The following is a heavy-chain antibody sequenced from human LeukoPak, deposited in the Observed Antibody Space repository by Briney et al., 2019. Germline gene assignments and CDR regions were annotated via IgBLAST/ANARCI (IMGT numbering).Heavy chain of an antibody. J-gene: IGHJ4*02. CDR1: GGSISSGIYY. D-gene: IGHD6-13*01. V-gene: IGHV4-39*01. Sequence: SETLSLTCTVAGGSISSGIYYWGWIRQPPGKGLEWIGSIYYSGNTYYNPSLKGRVTTSVDTSKNQLSLTLNSVTAADTAVYYCARHVRQQLPPKAFDYWGQGTLVTVPS. CDR2: IYYSGNT. CDR3: ARHVRQQLPPKAFDY.